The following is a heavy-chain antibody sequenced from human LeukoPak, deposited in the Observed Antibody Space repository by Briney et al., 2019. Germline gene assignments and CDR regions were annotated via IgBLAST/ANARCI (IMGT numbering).Heavy chain of an antibody. J-gene: IGHJ5*02. CDR1: GYIFTDYY. CDR3: ARGSGSPNWFDP. Sequence: GASVKVSCKASGYIFTDYYMHWVRQAPGQELGWMGRINPNSGGTNYAQKFQGRVTMTTDTSTSTAYMELRSLRSDDTAVYYCARGSGSPNWFDPWGQGTLVTVSS. V-gene: IGHV1/OR15-1*04. D-gene: IGHD1-26*01. CDR2: INPNSGGT.